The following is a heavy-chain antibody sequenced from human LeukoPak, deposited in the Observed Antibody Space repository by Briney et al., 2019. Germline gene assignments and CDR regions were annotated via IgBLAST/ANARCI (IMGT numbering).Heavy chain of an antibody. CDR3: AREQLNTVTTDRFDY. J-gene: IGHJ4*02. CDR1: GFTFSSYG. Sequence: GGSLRLSCAASGFTFSSYGMHWVRQAPGKGLEWVAVIWYDGSNKYYADSVKGRFTISRDNSKNTLYLQMNSLRAEDTAVYYCAREQLNTVTTDRFDYWGQGTLVTVSS. CDR2: IWYDGSNK. D-gene: IGHD4-17*01. V-gene: IGHV3-33*01.